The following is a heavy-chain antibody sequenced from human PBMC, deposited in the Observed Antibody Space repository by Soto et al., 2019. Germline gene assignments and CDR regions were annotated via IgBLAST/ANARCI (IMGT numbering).Heavy chain of an antibody. J-gene: IGHJ4*02. V-gene: IGHV1-69*13. CDR3: ARDFGLSVGY. CDR2: IIPIFGTA. Sequence: GASVKVSCKASGAIFSSYAISWVRQAPGQGLEWMGGIIPIFGTASYAQKFQGRVTITADESTSTAYMELSSLSSEDTAVYYCARDFGLSVGYWGQGTLVTVSS. D-gene: IGHD3-16*01. CDR1: GAIFSSYA.